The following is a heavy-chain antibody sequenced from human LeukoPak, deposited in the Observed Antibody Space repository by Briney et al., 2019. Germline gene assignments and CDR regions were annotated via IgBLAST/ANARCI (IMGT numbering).Heavy chain of an antibody. J-gene: IGHJ4*02. CDR3: ARRSREYSYGD. CDR1: GFTVSSNY. V-gene: IGHV3-66*04. D-gene: IGHD5-18*01. Sequence: PGGSLRLSCAASGFTVSSNYMSWVRQASGKGLEWVSVIYSGGSTYYADSVKGRFTISRDNSKNTLYLQMNSLRAEDTAVYYCARRSREYSYGDWGQGNLVTVSS. CDR2: IYSGGST.